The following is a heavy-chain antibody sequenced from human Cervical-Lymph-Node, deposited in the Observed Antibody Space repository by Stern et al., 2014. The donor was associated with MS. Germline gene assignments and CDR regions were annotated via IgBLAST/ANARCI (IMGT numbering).Heavy chain of an antibody. Sequence: VQLVQSGPGLVKPSQTLSLTCTVSGGSISSDNYYWTWIRQHPGKGLEWIGHIYYSGITYYNPSLKSRVSITVDTSKNLFSLRLSSVTAADTAVYYCARDHFTTSLDVWGHGTTVTVS. CDR3: ARDHFTTSLDV. CDR1: GGSISSDNYY. V-gene: IGHV4-31*03. J-gene: IGHJ6*02. CDR2: IYYSGIT. D-gene: IGHD2-2*01.